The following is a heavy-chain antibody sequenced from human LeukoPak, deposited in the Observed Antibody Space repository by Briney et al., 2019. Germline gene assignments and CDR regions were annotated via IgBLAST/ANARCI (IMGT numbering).Heavy chain of an antibody. CDR3: ARTRAGETGDNVDYFDY. Sequence: SETLSLTCTVSGGSISSYYWSWIRQPPGKGLEWIGYLYYSGSTNYNPSLKSRVTISVDTSKNQFSLKLSSVTAADTAVYYCARTRAGETGDNVDYFDYWGQGTLVTVSS. V-gene: IGHV4-59*08. CDR1: GGSISSYY. CDR2: LYYSGST. J-gene: IGHJ4*02. D-gene: IGHD7-27*01.